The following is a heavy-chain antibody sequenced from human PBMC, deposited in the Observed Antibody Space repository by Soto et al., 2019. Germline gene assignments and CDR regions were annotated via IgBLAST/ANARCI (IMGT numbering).Heavy chain of an antibody. CDR1: GGSISSGGYY. V-gene: IGHV4-31*03. CDR2: IYYSGST. D-gene: IGHD2-21*01. CDR3: AASCVGCGGFNYYGMDV. J-gene: IGHJ6*02. Sequence: SETLSLTCTVSGGSISSGGYYWSLIRQHPGKGLEWIGYIYYSGSTYYNPSLKSRVTISVDTSKNQFSLKLSSVTAADTAVYYCAASCVGCGGFNYYGMDVWGQGTTVT.